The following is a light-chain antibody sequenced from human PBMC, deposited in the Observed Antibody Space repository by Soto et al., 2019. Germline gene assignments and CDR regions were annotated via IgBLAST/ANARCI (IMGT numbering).Light chain of an antibody. CDR3: QQYGSSPVT. Sequence: NELTQSPGTLSLSPGEIAALSCRASQPVSSNFLAWYQQKPGQAPRILIYGASSRATGIPDRFSGSGSGTDFTLTISRLEPEDFAVYYCQQYGSSPVTFGQGTKVDI. CDR2: GAS. CDR1: QPVSSNF. J-gene: IGKJ1*01. V-gene: IGKV3-20*01.